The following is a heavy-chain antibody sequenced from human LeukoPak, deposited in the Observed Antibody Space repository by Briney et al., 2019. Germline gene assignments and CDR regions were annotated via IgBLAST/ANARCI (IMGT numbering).Heavy chain of an antibody. J-gene: IGHJ3*02. CDR3: ARECEMATIRGACDAFDI. CDR1: GGSISSGGYY. D-gene: IGHD5-24*01. CDR2: IYYSGST. V-gene: IGHV4-31*03. Sequence: SETLSLTCTVSGGSISSGGYYWSWIRQHPGTGLEWIGYIYYSGSTYYNPSLKSRVTISVDTSKNQFSLKLSSVTAADTAVYYCARECEMATIRGACDAFDIWGQGTMVTVSS.